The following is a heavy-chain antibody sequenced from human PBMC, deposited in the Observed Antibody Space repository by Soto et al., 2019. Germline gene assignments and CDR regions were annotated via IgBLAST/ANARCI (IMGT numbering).Heavy chain of an antibody. D-gene: IGHD2-21*02. V-gene: IGHV1-3*01. Sequence: QVQLVQSGAEVKKPGASVKVSCKASGYTFTSYAMHWVRQAPGQRLEWMGWINAGNGHTKYSQKFQGRVTITRDTSASTAYMELSSLRSEDTAVYYCARGLLVTMDYWGQGTLVTVSS. CDR3: ARGLLVTMDY. J-gene: IGHJ4*02. CDR2: INAGNGHT. CDR1: GYTFTSYA.